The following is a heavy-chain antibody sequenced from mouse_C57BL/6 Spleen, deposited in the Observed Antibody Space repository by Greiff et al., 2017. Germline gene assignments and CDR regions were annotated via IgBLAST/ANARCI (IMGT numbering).Heavy chain of an antibody. CDR3: AREGDYYGSSFAY. Sequence: EVKLVESGPGLVKPSQSLSLTCSVTGYSITSGYYWNWIRQFPGNKLEWMGYISYDGSNNYNPSLKNRISITRDTSKNQFFLKLNSVTTEDTATYYCAREGDYYGSSFAYWGQGTLVTVSA. V-gene: IGHV3-6*01. CDR1: GYSITSGYY. J-gene: IGHJ3*01. D-gene: IGHD1-1*01. CDR2: ISYDGSN.